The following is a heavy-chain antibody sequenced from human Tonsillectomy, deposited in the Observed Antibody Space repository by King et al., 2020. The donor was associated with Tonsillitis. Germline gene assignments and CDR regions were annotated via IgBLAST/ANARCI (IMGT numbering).Heavy chain of an antibody. J-gene: IGHJ4*02. CDR1: GYNFTGYY. CDR2: INPDSGGT. CDR3: ANLDF. V-gene: IGHV1-2*02. Sequence: QVQLVQSGAEVKKPGASVKVSCKASGYNFTGYYMHWVRQAPGQGLEWMGWINPDSGGTRYPQKFQGRVTMTRETTISTAFMDLSRLTTDDTAMYYCANLDFWGQGTLVTVSS.